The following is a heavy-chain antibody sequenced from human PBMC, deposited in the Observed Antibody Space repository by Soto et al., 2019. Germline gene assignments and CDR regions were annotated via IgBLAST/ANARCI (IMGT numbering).Heavy chain of an antibody. V-gene: IGHV3-11*01. Sequence: QVQLVESGGGLVKPGGSLRLSCAASGLTFSDCYMNWIRQAPGKGLEWVSYISSSGSSINYAGSVKGRFTISRDNAKNSLYLQMNRLRAEDTAMYYCARVRFGEWGYAMDVWGQGTTGTDSS. J-gene: IGHJ6*02. CDR2: ISSSGSSI. CDR3: ARVRFGEWGYAMDV. D-gene: IGHD3-10*01. CDR1: GLTFSDCY.